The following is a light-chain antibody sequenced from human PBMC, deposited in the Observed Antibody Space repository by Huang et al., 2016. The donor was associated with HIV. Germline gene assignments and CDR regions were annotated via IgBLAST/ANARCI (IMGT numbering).Light chain of an antibody. J-gene: IGKJ2*03. Sequence: QMTQSPSTLSASVGDRVTITCRASQSISSWLAWYQQKPGKAPKLLISKASNLESGVPSRFSGSGSGTEFSLTITSLQSDDFGSYYCQQHSSDSYSFGQGTRLDIK. CDR3: QQHSSDSYS. CDR2: KAS. V-gene: IGKV1-5*03. CDR1: QSISSW.